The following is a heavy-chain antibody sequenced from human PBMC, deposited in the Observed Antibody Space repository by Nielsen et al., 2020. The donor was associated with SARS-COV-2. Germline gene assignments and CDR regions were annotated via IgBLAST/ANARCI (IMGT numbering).Heavy chain of an antibody. J-gene: IGHJ6*03. CDR1: GFTFSSYA. CDR2: ISGSGGST. Sequence: GESLKISCAASGFTFSSYAMSWVRQAPGKGLEWVSAISGSGGSTYYADSVKGRFTISRDNSKNTLYLQMNSLRAEDTAVYYCAKGGSSDTYYYYYMDVWGKGTTVTVSS. V-gene: IGHV3-23*01. CDR3: AKGGSSDTYYYYYMDV. D-gene: IGHD6-6*01.